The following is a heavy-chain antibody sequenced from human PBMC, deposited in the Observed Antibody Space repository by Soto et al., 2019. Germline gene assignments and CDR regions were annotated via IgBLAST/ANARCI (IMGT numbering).Heavy chain of an antibody. CDR1: GYSFTNYW. Sequence: HGESLKISCKSSGYSFTNYWIGWVRQMPGKGLEWMGIIYPGDSDTRYSPSFQGQVTISADKSISTAYLQWSSLKASDTAMYYCARQDSSGWPTFDYWGQGTLVTVSS. J-gene: IGHJ4*02. D-gene: IGHD6-19*01. V-gene: IGHV5-51*01. CDR3: ARQDSSGWPTFDY. CDR2: IYPGDSDT.